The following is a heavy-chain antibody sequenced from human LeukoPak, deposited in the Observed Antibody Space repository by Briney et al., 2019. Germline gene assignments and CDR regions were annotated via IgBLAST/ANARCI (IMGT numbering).Heavy chain of an antibody. D-gene: IGHD2-2*01. CDR2: IRSKANSYAT. V-gene: IGHV3-73*01. CDR1: GFTFSGSA. Sequence: GGSLRLSCAASGFTFSGSAMHWVRQASGKGLEWVGRIRSKANSYATAYAASVKGRFTISRDDSKNTLFLQMNSLRAEDTAVYYCAKDRSCSGSSCNVGSWGQGTMVTVSS. CDR3: AKDRSCSGSSCNVGS. J-gene: IGHJ3*01.